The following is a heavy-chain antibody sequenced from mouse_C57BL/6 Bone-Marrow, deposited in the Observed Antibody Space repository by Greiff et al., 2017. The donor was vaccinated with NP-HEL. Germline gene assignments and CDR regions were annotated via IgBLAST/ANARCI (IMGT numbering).Heavy chain of an antibody. CDR3: ARCFSEYVGFAY. CDR2: IYIGNGYT. CDR1: GYTFTSYG. D-gene: IGHD5-1*01. J-gene: IGHJ3*01. Sequence: VQLQQSGAELVRPGSSVKLSCTTSGYTFTSYGITWVPQRPGQGLEWIGTIYIGNGYTEYNEKFKGRATLTSDTSTSTAYMQLSSLTSEDSAIYFCARCFSEYVGFAYWGQGTLVTVSA. V-gene: IGHV1-58*01.